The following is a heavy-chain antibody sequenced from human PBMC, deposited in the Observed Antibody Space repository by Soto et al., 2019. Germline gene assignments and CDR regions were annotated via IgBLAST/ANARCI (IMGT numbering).Heavy chain of an antibody. Sequence: SXKVSFKASGGTXTNHAIHLVRQAPGQGLEWMGGIIPIFCTSNYAQKLQVRVTITADESTRTAYMELSSLRSEDTAVDYRVRGKMREVATILRDKWFDPWGQGTLAPVSS. CDR1: GGTXTNHA. J-gene: IGHJ5*02. D-gene: IGHD5-12*01. CDR3: VRGKMREVATILRDKWFDP. CDR2: IIPIFCTS. V-gene: IGHV1-69*13.